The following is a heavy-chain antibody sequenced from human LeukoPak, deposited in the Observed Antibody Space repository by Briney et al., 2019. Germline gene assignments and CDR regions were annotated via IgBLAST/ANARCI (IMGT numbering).Heavy chain of an antibody. D-gene: IGHD2-2*01. CDR3: AREYCSSTSCYSPDY. CDR2: ISTYNGNT. Sequence: GASVKVSCKASGYTFASYGISWVRQAPGQGLEWMGWISTYNGNTNYAQKLQGRVTMTTDTSTSTAYIELRSLRSDDTAVYYCAREYCSSTSCYSPDYWGQGTLVTVSS. J-gene: IGHJ4*02. CDR1: GYTFASYG. V-gene: IGHV1-18*01.